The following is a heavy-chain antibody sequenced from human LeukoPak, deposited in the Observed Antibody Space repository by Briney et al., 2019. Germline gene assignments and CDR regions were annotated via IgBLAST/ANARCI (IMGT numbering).Heavy chain of an antibody. CDR3: AREDYSSGNPTIDH. CDR1: GFTFSSYA. Sequence: GGSLRLSCAASGFTFSSYAMHWVPQAPGKGLEWVAVISYDGSNKNYADSVKGRFTISRDNSKNTLYLQMNSLRAEDTAVYYCAREDYSSGNPTIDHWGQGTLVTVSS. D-gene: IGHD3-10*01. J-gene: IGHJ4*02. CDR2: ISYDGSNK. V-gene: IGHV3-30*04.